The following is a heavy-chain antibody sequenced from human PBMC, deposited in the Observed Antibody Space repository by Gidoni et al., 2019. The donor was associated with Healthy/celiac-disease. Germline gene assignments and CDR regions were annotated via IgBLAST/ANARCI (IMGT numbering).Heavy chain of an antibody. CDR2: IKSKTDGGTT. CDR1: AFPFSNAW. CDR3: TTLSPAAESSAIYYYYGMDV. D-gene: IGHD6-13*01. J-gene: IGHJ6*02. Sequence: EVQLVESGGGLLQPGGSIRLSCSATAFPFSNAWLSWFGQAPGKGLEWVGRIKSKTDGGTTGYAAPVKGRFTISRDDSKNTLYLQMNRRKTEDTAVYYCTTLSPAAESSAIYYYYGMDVWGQGTTVTVSS. V-gene: IGHV3-15*01.